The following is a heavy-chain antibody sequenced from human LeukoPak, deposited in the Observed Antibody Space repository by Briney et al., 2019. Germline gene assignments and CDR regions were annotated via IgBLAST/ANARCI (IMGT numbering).Heavy chain of an antibody. J-gene: IGHJ3*01. D-gene: IGHD3-22*01. CDR1: GSTVSSNY. Sequence: PGGSLRLSCAASGSTVSSNYMSWVRQAPGKGLEWVSVIYSGGSTYYADSVKGRFTNSRDNSKNTLYLQMNSLRAEDTAVYYCAREPIYYYDSSGYVDAWGQGTMVTVSS. CDR3: AREPIYYYDSSGYVDA. V-gene: IGHV3-66*02. CDR2: IYSGGST.